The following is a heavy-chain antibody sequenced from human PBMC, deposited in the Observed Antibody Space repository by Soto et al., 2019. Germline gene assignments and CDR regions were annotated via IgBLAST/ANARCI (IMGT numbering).Heavy chain of an antibody. V-gene: IGHV4-59*01. Sequence: PSETLSLTCTVSGGSISSYYWSWIRQPPGKGLEWVGYIYYSGSTNYNPSLKSRVTISVDTSKNQFSLKLNSVTAADTAVYYCAKRGTSWSLDSWGQGNLVTVSS. CDR1: GGSISSYY. CDR2: IYYSGST. J-gene: IGHJ5*01. CDR3: AKRGTSWSLDS.